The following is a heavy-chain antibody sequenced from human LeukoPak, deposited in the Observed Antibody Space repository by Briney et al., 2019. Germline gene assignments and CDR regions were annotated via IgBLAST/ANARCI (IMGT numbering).Heavy chain of an antibody. CDR2: INHRGST. Sequence: SETLSLTCAVYGGXFSAYYWNWIRQPPGKGLEWIGEINHRGSTKYNPSLKSRVTMSVDTSKNQLSLRLSSVTAADTAVYYCAKGGNGWYFDYWGQGTLATVSS. D-gene: IGHD6-19*01. CDR1: GGXFSAYY. J-gene: IGHJ4*02. CDR3: AKGGNGWYFDY. V-gene: IGHV4-34*01.